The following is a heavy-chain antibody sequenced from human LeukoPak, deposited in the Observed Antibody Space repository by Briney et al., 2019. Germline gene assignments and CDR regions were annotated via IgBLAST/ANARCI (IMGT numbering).Heavy chain of an antibody. D-gene: IGHD1-26*01. V-gene: IGHV3-66*03. CDR3: ARDMGYSGSWPGYFDY. CDR2: VHSIGTT. Sequence: GGSLRLSCAASGFTVSSYYMSWVRQAPGKGLEWVSVVHSIGTTSYADSVKGRFTISRDNAKNSLYLQMKSLRAEDTTVYYCARDMGYSGSWPGYFDYWGQGVLVTVSS. CDR1: GFTVSSYY. J-gene: IGHJ4*02.